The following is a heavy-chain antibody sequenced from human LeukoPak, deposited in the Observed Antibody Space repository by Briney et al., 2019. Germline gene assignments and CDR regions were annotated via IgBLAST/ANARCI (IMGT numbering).Heavy chain of an antibody. CDR2: IYHSGST. CDR1: GYSISSGYY. D-gene: IGHD2-15*01. V-gene: IGHV4-38-2*02. CDR3: AREVVLVVAAIPGYYNYYMDV. Sequence: SETLSLTCTVSGYSISSGYYWGWIRQSPGMGLEWIGNIYHSGSTYYNPSLRSRPTISIKTSKNHFSLELSSVTAADTAVYYCAREVVLVVAAIPGYYNYYMDVWGKGTTVTVSS. J-gene: IGHJ6*03.